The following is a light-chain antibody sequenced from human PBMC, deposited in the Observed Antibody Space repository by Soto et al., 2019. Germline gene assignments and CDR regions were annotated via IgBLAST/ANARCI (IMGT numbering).Light chain of an antibody. Sequence: DIHMTQSPSALSASVGNIFTITCRASQSITNYLNWYQHKPGQAPNLLIYAASTLQAGVPSRFSGSGYGTDFTLTISSMKPEDFATYLCQQSNSSPPTFGGGTKVDIK. J-gene: IGKJ4*01. CDR2: AAS. CDR1: QSITNY. V-gene: IGKV1-39*01. CDR3: QQSNSSPPT.